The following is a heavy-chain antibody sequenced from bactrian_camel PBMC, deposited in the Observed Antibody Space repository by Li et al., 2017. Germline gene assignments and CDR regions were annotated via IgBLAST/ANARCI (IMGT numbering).Heavy chain of an antibody. CDR1: GFTFKNFP. J-gene: IGHJ4*01. CDR2: VMQDSPRA. CDR3: VKAGYPTDYSTKS. Sequence: VQLVESGGGSAQPGGSLRLTCVASGFTFKNFPMTWVRQRPGQGLEWVSSVMQDSPRAEYADSVKGRFTISRDNAKNTLYLQLNSLKTDDTAMYYCVKAGYPTDYSTKSRGQGTQVTVS. D-gene: IGHD3*01. V-gene: IGHV3S2*01.